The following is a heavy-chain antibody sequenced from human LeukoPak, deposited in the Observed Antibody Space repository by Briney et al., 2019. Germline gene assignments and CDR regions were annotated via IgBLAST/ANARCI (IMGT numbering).Heavy chain of an antibody. Sequence: QPGGPLRLSCAASGFTFSDHYMDWVRQAPGKGLEWVGRTGNKANSYTTEYAASVKGRFTISRDDSKNSLYLQMNSLKTEDTAVYYCAREPYSGSYFDYWGQGTLVTVSS. J-gene: IGHJ4*02. CDR1: GFTFSDHY. D-gene: IGHD1-26*01. CDR2: TGNKANSYTT. CDR3: AREPYSGSYFDY. V-gene: IGHV3-72*01.